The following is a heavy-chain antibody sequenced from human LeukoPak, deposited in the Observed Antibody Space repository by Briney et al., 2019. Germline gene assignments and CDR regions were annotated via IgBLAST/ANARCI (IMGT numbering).Heavy chain of an antibody. CDR3: AKSYCGADCYPDY. Sequence: GGSLRLSCAASGFTFSSYAMHWVRQAPGKGLEWVALISYDGSNKYYADSVKGRFTISRDNSKNTLYLQMNSLRAEDTAVYYCAKSYCGADCYPDYWGQGTLVTVSS. D-gene: IGHD2-21*02. CDR2: ISYDGSNK. CDR1: GFTFSSYA. V-gene: IGHV3-30-3*01. J-gene: IGHJ4*02.